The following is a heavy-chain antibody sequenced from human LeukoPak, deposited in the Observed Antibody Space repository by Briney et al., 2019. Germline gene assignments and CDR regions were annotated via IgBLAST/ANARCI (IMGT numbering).Heavy chain of an antibody. J-gene: IGHJ4*02. D-gene: IGHD1/OR15-1a*01. CDR1: GFTFSSDG. CDR3: AKGGTPEDDY. CDR2: IRYYVSNK. Sequence: GGALRLSCAASGFTFSSDGMHWVRQAPGKGLEWGAFIRYYVSNKYYADSVKCRFTISRDNSKNTVYLQMNSLRAEDTAVYYCAKGGTPEDDYWGQGTLVTVSS. V-gene: IGHV3-30*02.